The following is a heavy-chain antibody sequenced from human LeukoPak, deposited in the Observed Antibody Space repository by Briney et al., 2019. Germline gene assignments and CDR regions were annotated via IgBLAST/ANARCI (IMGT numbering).Heavy chain of an antibody. V-gene: IGHV3-53*01. CDR3: ARRAGALYYYDTSGLFDH. J-gene: IGHJ4*02. CDR2: LYTGGST. CDR1: GFTVSNNY. D-gene: IGHD3-22*01. Sequence: PGGSLRLSCAASGFTVSNNYMSWVRQAPGKGLEWVSVLYTGGSTYYADSVKGRFIISRDNSKNTLYLQMNSLRVDDTAVYFCARRAGALYYYDTSGLFDHWGRGTLVTVSS.